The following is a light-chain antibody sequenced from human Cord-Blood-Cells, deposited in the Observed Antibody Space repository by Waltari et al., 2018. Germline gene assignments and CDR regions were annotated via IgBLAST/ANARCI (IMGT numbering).Light chain of an antibody. CDR1: QSVLYSSNNKNY. CDR3: QQYYSTPWT. V-gene: IGKV4-1*01. Sequence: DIVMTQCPDYLAVSLGERATINCQSSQSVLYSSNNKNYLAWYQQKPGQPPKLLIYWASTRESGVPDRFSGSGSGTDFTLTISSLQAEDVAVYYCQQYYSTPWTFGQGTKVEIK. J-gene: IGKJ1*01. CDR2: WAS.